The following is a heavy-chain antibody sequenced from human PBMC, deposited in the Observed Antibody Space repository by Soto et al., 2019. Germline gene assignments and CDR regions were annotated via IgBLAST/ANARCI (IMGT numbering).Heavy chain of an antibody. CDR3: ARDEGEGYCSGGSCLFSAFDY. J-gene: IGHJ4*02. Sequence: GGSLRLSCAASGFTFSRYAIHWVRQAPGKGLEWVAVISFDGSNKYYADSVKGRFIISRDNSKNTLYLQMNSLRAEDTAVYYCARDEGEGYCSGGSCLFSAFDYWGQGILVTVSS. CDR2: ISFDGSNK. CDR1: GFTFSRYA. V-gene: IGHV3-30-3*01. D-gene: IGHD2-15*01.